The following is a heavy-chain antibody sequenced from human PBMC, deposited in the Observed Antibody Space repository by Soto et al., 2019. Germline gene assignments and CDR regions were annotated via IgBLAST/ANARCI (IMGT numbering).Heavy chain of an antibody. CDR2: IYHSGST. V-gene: IGHV4-4*02. CDR1: SGSISSSNW. J-gene: IGHJ6*03. Sequence: QVQLQESGPGLVKPSGTLSLTCAVSSGSISSSNWWSWVRQPPGKGLGWIGEIYHSGSTNYNPSLKSRVTISVDKSKNQFSLKLSSVTAADTAVYYCARDRGFGELFHYMDVWGKGTTVTVSS. CDR3: ARDRGFGELFHYMDV. D-gene: IGHD3-10*01.